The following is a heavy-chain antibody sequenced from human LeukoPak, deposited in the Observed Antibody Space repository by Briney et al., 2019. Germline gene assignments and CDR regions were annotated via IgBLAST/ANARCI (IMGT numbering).Heavy chain of an antibody. Sequence: PGGSLRLSCAASGFSFNNFAMYWVRQAPGKGLEWVAHISYDGSSRYNEDSVKGRFTISRDDSKNTLYLQMNSLRAEDTAVYYCARDYVWGSSESDYWGQGTLVTVSS. CDR1: GFSFNNFA. D-gene: IGHD7-27*01. J-gene: IGHJ4*02. CDR2: ISYDGSSR. V-gene: IGHV3-30-3*01. CDR3: ARDYVWGSSESDY.